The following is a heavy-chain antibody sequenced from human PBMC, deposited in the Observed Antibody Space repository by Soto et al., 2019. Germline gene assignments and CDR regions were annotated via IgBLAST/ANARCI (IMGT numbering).Heavy chain of an antibody. CDR3: AGRRMAYDDIWGSYRRTGSFDY. V-gene: IGHV4-34*01. J-gene: IGHJ4*02. CDR2: INHSGST. D-gene: IGHD3-16*02. CDR1: GGSFSGYY. Sequence: SETLSLTCAVYGGSFSGYYWSWIRQPPGKGLEWIGEINHSGSTNYNPSLKSRVTISVDTSKNQFSLKLSSVTAADTAVYYCAGRRMAYDDIWGSYRRTGSFDYWGQGTLVTVSS.